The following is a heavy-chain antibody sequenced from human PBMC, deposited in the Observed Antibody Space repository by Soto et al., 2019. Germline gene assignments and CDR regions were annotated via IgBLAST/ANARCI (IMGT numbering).Heavy chain of an antibody. CDR1: GFTFGDFY. CDR3: AGANWKSRWGVLNL. J-gene: IGHJ4*02. Sequence: AQLVESGGDLVKPGGSLRLSCAASGFTFGDFYMTGIRQAPGMGLEWISYISKTAYTEYYADSVKGRFSISRDNAKNSLYLQMDGVRVEDKAVYYSAGANWKSRWGVLNLWGRGSLVIVSS. D-gene: IGHD1-1*01. V-gene: IGHV3-11*01. CDR2: ISKTAYTE.